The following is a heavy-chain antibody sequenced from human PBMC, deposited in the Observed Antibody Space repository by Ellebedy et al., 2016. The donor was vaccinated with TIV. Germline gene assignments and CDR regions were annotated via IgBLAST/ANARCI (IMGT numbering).Heavy chain of an antibody. J-gene: IGHJ4*02. Sequence: PGGSLRLSCAASGFTFSRYAMSWVRQAPGQGLAWVSTISNTGSRTYYADSVEGRFIISIDNSKKTLYLQMKSLRAEDTAVYYCAKGRGGGSDSSAPRYYFDYWGLGTLVTVSS. V-gene: IGHV3-23*01. CDR3: AKGRGGGSDSSAPRYYFDY. CDR2: ISNTGSRT. CDR1: GFTFSRYA. D-gene: IGHD3-22*01.